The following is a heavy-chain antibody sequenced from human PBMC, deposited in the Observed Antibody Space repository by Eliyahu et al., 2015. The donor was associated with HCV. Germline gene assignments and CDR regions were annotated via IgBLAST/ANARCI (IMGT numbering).Heavy chain of an antibody. V-gene: IGHV3-30*18. J-gene: IGHJ6*02. CDR2: ISYDGSNK. CDR1: GFTXXSXG. CDR3: AKEQGYSSSWYYYGMDV. D-gene: IGHD6-13*01. Sequence: QVQLVESGGGVVQPGXSLXXSCAASGFTXXSXGMHWVRQAPGKGLEWVAVISYDGSNKYYAXSVKGRFTISRDNSKNTLYLQMNSLRAEDTAVYYCAKEQGYSSSWYYYGMDVWGQGTTVTVSS.